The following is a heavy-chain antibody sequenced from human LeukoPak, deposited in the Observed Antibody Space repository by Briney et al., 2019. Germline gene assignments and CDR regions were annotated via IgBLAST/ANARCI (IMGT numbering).Heavy chain of an antibody. V-gene: IGHV3-30*04. CDR3: AGEIEGSTSYLE. Sequence: GRSLRLSCAASGFTFSSYAMHWVRQAPGKGLEWVAVISYDGSNKYYADSVKGRFTISRDNSKNTLYLQMNSLRAEDTAVYYCAGEIEGSTSYLEWGQGTLVTVSS. CDR2: ISYDGSNK. CDR1: GFTFSSYA. D-gene: IGHD2-2*01. J-gene: IGHJ4*02.